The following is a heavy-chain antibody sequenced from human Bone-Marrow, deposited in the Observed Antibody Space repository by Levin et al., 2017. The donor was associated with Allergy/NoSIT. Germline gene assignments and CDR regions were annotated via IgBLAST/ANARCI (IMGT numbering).Heavy chain of an antibody. CDR3: ARVGHSSSWYFVGFGWYYFDY. Sequence: ASVKVSCKASGYTFTSYYMHWVRQAPGQGLEWMGIINPSGGSTSYAQKFQGRVTMTRDTSTSTVYMELSSLRSEDTAVYYCARVGHSSSWYFVGFGWYYFDYWGQGTLVTVSS. D-gene: IGHD6-13*01. J-gene: IGHJ4*02. CDR2: INPSGGST. V-gene: IGHV1-46*01. CDR1: GYTFTSYY.